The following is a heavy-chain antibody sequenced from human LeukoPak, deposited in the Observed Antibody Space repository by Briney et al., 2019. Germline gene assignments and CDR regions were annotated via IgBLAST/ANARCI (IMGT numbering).Heavy chain of an antibody. CDR1: GFTFSSFD. Sequence: GGSLRLSCVASGFTFSSFDMNWVRQAPGKGLEGVSYITSSGTSIYNADSVKGRFTSCRDNAKNSLYLQMNSLRAEDTAVYYCARTGYDSSGYYTIDYWGQGTLVTVSS. CDR2: ITSSGTSI. CDR3: ARTGYDSSGYYTIDY. V-gene: IGHV3-48*03. D-gene: IGHD3-22*01. J-gene: IGHJ4*02.